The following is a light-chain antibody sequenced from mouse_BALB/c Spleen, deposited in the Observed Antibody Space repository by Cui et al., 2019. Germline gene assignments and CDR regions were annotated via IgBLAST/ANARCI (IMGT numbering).Light chain of an antibody. CDR2: DTS. V-gene: IGKV4-59*01. CDR1: SSVSY. Sequence: QIVLTQSPAIMSASPGENVTMTCSASSSVSYMHWYQQKSGTSPKRWIYDTSNLASGVPARFSGSGSGTSYSLTISSMEAEDAATYYCQQWSSNPPTFGGGTKLEIK. CDR3: QQWSSNPPT. J-gene: IGKJ2*01.